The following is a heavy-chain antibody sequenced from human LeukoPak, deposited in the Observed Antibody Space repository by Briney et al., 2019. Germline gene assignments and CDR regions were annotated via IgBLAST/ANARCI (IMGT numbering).Heavy chain of an antibody. CDR3: ARDVGIAAAGAGDYYYYYGMDV. CDR1: GGSISSYY. V-gene: IGHV4-4*07. CDR2: IYTRGST. D-gene: IGHD6-13*01. J-gene: IGHJ6*02. Sequence: SETLSLTCTVSGGSISSYYWSWIRQPAGKGLEWIGRIYTRGSTNYNPSLKSRVTMSVDTSKNQFSLKLSSVTAADTAVYYCARDVGIAAAGAGDYYYYYGMDVWGQGTTVTVSS.